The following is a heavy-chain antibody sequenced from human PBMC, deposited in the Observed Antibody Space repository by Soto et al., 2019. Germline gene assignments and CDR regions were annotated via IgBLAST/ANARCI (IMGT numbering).Heavy chain of an antibody. D-gene: IGHD3-3*01. J-gene: IGHJ5*02. CDR3: ARGGRPLKRQNYDFWSGYSCCDH. CDR2: MNPNSGNT. V-gene: IGHV1-8*01. Sequence: ASVKVSCKASGYTFTSYDINWVRQATGQGLEWMGWMNPNSGNTGYAQKFQGRVTMTRNTSISTAYMELSSLRSEDMSVYYCARGGRPLKRQNYDFWSGYSCCDHWGTGTMDTVSP. CDR1: GYTFTSYD.